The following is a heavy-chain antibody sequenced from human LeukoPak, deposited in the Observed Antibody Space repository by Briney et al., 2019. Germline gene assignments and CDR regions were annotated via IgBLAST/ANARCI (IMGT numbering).Heavy chain of an antibody. CDR3: AREPRIAVAGTIYYYYMDV. D-gene: IGHD6-19*01. CDR2: INHNSGGT. CDR1: GYTFTGYY. J-gene: IGHJ6*03. V-gene: IGHV1-2*06. Sequence: GASVKVSCKASGYTFTGYYMHWVRQAPGQGLEWMGRINHNSGGTNYAQKFQGRVTMTRDTSISTAYMELSRLRSDDTAVYYCAREPRIAVAGTIYYYYMDVWGKGTTVTVSS.